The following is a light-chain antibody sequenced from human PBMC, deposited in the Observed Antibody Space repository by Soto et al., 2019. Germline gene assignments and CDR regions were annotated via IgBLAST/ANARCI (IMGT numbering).Light chain of an antibody. Sequence: EIVMTQSPATLSVSPGEGATLSCRASQSINNNLAWYQQKPGQAPRLLIYGASTRATGIPARFSDSGSGTEFTLTISSLQSEDFAVYFCQQYNIWPPWTFGHGTKVEIK. CDR3: QQYNIWPPWT. J-gene: IGKJ1*01. CDR2: GAS. CDR1: QSINNN. V-gene: IGKV3-15*01.